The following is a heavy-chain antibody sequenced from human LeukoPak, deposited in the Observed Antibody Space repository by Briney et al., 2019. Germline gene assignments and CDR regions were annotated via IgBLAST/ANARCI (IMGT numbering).Heavy chain of an antibody. D-gene: IGHD3-3*01. CDR1: GFTFSSYG. Sequence: PGGSLRLSCAASGFTFSSYGMHWVRQAPGKGLEWVAFIRYDGSNKYYADSVKGRFTISRDNSKNTLYLQMSSLRAEDTAVYYCAKDMGQYDFWSGQNYYYYYMDVWGKGTTVTVSS. J-gene: IGHJ6*03. V-gene: IGHV3-30*02. CDR3: AKDMGQYDFWSGQNYYYYYMDV. CDR2: IRYDGSNK.